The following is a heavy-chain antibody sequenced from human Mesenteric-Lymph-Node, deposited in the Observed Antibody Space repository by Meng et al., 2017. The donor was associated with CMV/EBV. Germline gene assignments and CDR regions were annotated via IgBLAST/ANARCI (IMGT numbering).Heavy chain of an antibody. CDR3: AGDGPMYSSSWYAY. CDR2: IKQDGSEK. D-gene: IGHD6-13*01. CDR1: GFTFSSYA. J-gene: IGHJ4*02. Sequence: GGSLRLSCAASGFTFSSYAMSWVRQAPGKGLEWVANIKQDGSEKYYVDSVKGRFTVSRDNDKKSLYLQMNSLRAEDTAGYYCAGDGPMYSSSWYAYWGQGSLVTVSS. V-gene: IGHV3-7*01.